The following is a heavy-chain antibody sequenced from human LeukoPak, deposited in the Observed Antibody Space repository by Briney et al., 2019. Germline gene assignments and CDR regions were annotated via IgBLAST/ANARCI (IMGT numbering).Heavy chain of an antibody. J-gene: IGHJ4*02. V-gene: IGHV1-18*01. D-gene: IGHD2-8*01. CDR3: ARGLFYCTNGVCYFDY. Sequence: GASVKVSCKASGYSFVFFGVSWVRQAPGQGLEWMGWISAYNGNTNYAQKLQGRVTMTTDTSTSTAYMELRSLRSDDTAVYYCARGLFYCTNGVCYFDYWGREPWSPSPQ. CDR2: ISAYNGNT. CDR1: GYSFVFFG.